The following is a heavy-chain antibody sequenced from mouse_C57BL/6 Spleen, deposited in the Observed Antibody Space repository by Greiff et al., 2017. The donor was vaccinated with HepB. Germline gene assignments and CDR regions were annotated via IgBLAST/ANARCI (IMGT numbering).Heavy chain of an antibody. V-gene: IGHV5-6*01. J-gene: IGHJ3*01. Sequence: EVKLMESGGDLVKPGGSLKLSCAASGFTFSSYGMSWVRQTPDKRLEWVATISSGGSYTYYPDSVKGRFTIYRANAKNTLYLQMSSLKSEDTAMYYSARDDYGGSYAFAYWGQGTLVTVSA. CDR3: ARDDYGGSYAFAY. D-gene: IGHD1-1*01. CDR2: ISSGGSYT. CDR1: GFTFSSYG.